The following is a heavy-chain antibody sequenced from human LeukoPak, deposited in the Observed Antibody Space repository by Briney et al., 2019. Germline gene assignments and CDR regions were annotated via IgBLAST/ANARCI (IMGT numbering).Heavy chain of an antibody. V-gene: IGHV1-2*02. J-gene: IGHJ6*02. CDR2: INPKSGGR. D-gene: IGHD2-2*01. CDR3: ARDHCSANSCYEDYYNGLDV. Sequence: GASVKVSCKASGYTFTAYYLQWVRLAPGQGLEWMGWINPKSGGREYAQRFQGRVTMTRDTSISTAYMELSRLRSDDTAVYYCARDHCSANSCYEDYYNGLDVWGQGTTVTVSS. CDR1: GYTFTAYY.